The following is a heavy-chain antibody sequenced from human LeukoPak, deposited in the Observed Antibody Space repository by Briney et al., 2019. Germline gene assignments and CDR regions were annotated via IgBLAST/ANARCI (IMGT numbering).Heavy chain of an antibody. J-gene: IGHJ5*02. V-gene: IGHV1-46*01. CDR3: ARGTYYDFWSGYYTRYNWFDP. D-gene: IGHD3-3*01. CDR2: INPTGDST. Sequence: ASVKVSCKASGYTFTSYYMHWVRQAPGQGLEWMGLINPTGDSTGYAQKFQGRVTMTRDMSTSTDFMELSSLRSEDAAVYYCARGTYYDFWSGYYTRYNWFDPWGQGTLVTVSS. CDR1: GYTFTSYY.